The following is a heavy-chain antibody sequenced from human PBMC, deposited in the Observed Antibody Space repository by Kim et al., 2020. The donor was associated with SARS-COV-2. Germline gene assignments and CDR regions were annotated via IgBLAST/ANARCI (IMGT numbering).Heavy chain of an antibody. V-gene: IGHV1-2*02. J-gene: IGHJ4*02. D-gene: IGHD3-22*01. CDR3: ARNKNERYYDSSAIPSH. Sequence: ASVKVSCKASGYTFTDYYIHWVRQAPGQGLEWMGWINPNSGGTNYAQKFQGRVTVTRDTSISTAYMELSRLRSDDTAVFYCARNKNERYYDSSAIPSHWGQGTLVTVSS. CDR1: GYTFTDYY. CDR2: INPNSGGT.